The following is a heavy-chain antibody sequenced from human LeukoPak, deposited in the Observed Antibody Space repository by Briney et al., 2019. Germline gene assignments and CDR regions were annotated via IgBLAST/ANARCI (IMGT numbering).Heavy chain of an antibody. J-gene: IGHJ4*02. CDR1: GYTFTRYD. Sequence: ASVKVSCKASGYTFTRYDINWVRQATGQGLEWMGWMNPKSGNTGYAQKFQGRVTMTRNTSISTAYMELSSLRSEDTAVYYCARGRGQLVPSDYWGQGTLVTVSS. CDR2: MNPKSGNT. D-gene: IGHD6-13*01. CDR3: ARGRGQLVPSDY. V-gene: IGHV1-8*01.